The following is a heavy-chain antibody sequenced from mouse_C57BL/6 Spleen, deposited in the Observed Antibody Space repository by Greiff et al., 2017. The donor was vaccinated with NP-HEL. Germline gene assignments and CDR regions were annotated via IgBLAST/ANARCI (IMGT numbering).Heavy chain of an antibody. J-gene: IGHJ2*01. CDR1: GYTFTSYT. V-gene: IGHV1-4*01. Sequence: VMLVESGAELARPGASVKMSCKASGYTFTSYTMHWVKQRPGQGLEWIGYINPSSGYTKYNQKFKDKATLTADKSSSTAYMQLSSLTSEDSAVYYCARGELYFDYWGQGTTLTVSS. CDR3: ARGELYFDY. CDR2: INPSSGYT.